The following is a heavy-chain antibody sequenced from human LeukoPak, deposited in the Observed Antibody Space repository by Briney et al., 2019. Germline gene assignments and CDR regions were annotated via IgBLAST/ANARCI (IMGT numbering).Heavy chain of an antibody. D-gene: IGHD4-17*01. CDR2: ISGSGAAT. V-gene: IGHV3-23*01. CDR1: GFSFNDYA. J-gene: IGHJ1*01. CDR3: AKDLTVTTLGYFQH. Sequence: GGSPRLSCAASGFSFNDYAMSWVRQAPGKGLEWVSAISGSGAATFNADSVKGRFTISRDNSKSTLYLQMNSLRAEDTAVYYCAKDLTVTTLGYFQHWGQGTLVTVSS.